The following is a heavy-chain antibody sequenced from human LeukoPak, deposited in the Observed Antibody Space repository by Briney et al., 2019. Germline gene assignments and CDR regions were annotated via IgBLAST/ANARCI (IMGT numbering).Heavy chain of an antibody. Sequence: SETLSLTCAVSGGSISSSNWWSWVRQPPGKGLEWIGEIYHSGSTNYNLSLKSRVTISVDTSKNQFSLKLSSVTAADTAVYYCARNRYRGYCSGGSCSNTFDYWGQGTLVTVSS. V-gene: IGHV4-4*02. CDR1: GGSISSSNW. CDR2: IYHSGST. D-gene: IGHD2-15*01. CDR3: ARNRYRGYCSGGSCSNTFDY. J-gene: IGHJ4*02.